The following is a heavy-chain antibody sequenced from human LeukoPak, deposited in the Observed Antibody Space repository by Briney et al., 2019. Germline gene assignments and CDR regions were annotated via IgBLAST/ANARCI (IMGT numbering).Heavy chain of an antibody. CDR2: INPNSGGT. Sequence: ASVKVSCKASGFTFTGFYMHWVRQAPGQGLEWMGWINPNSGGTNYAQKFQGRVTMTRDTSINTACMELSRLRSDDTAVYYCARGGYSRSSEYYYGMDVWGQGTTVTVSS. CDR1: GFTFTGFY. J-gene: IGHJ6*02. CDR3: ARGGYSRSSEYYYGMDV. D-gene: IGHD6-6*01. V-gene: IGHV1-2*02.